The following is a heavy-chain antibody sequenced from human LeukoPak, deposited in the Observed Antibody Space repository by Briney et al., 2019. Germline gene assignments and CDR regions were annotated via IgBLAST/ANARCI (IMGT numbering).Heavy chain of an antibody. CDR2: IKGDSGIP. CDR1: GYMFTGHY. Sequence: ASVKVSCKASGYMFTGHYMHWVRQAPGQGLEFLAWIKGDSGIPKYAQKFQGRVTLTRDTSISTAYMELTELTSDDTAVYYCARELQYSRDGYAFDLWGQGTMVTVSS. V-gene: IGHV1-2*02. J-gene: IGHJ3*01. D-gene: IGHD4-11*01. CDR3: ARELQYSRDGYAFDL.